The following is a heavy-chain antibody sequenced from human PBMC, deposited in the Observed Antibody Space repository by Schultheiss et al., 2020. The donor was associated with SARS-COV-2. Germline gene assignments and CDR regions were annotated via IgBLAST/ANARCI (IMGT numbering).Heavy chain of an antibody. J-gene: IGHJ6*02. CDR3: AREERFGELFINYYYGMDV. CDR2: ISSSSSYI. V-gene: IGHV3-21*04. D-gene: IGHD3-10*01. CDR1: GFTFSSYS. Sequence: GESLKISCAASGFTFSSYSMNWVRQAPGKGLEWVSSISSSSSYIYYADSVKGRFTISRDNAKNSLYLQMNSLRAEDTAVYYCAREERFGELFINYYYGMDVWGQGTTVTVSS.